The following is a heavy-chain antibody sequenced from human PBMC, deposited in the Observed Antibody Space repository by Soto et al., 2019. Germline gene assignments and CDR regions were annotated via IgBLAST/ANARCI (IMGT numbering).Heavy chain of an antibody. D-gene: IGHD1-26*01. V-gene: IGHV3-11*06. CDR3: ERDLVRVGSPHYFDY. J-gene: IGHJ4*02. Sequence: PGGSLRLSCAASGFTFSDYYMSWIRQAPGKGLEWVSYISSSSSYTNYADSVKGRFTISRDNAKNSLYLQMNSLRAEDTAVYYCERDLVRVGSPHYFDYWGQGTLVTVYS. CDR2: ISSSSSYT. CDR1: GFTFSDYY.